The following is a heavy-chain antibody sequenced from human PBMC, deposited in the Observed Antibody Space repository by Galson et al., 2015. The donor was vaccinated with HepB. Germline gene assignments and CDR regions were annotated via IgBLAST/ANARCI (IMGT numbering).Heavy chain of an antibody. CDR3: ARDRQSGIVVVPAAIPHYYGMDV. V-gene: IGHV1-69*13. D-gene: IGHD2-2*02. J-gene: IGHJ6*02. CDR2: IVPIFGTA. Sequence: SVKVSCKASGGTFSSYAISWVRQAPGQGLEWMGGIVPIFGTANYAQKFRGRVTITADESTSTAYMELSSLRSEDTAVYYCARDRQSGIVVVPAAIPHYYGMDVWGQGTTVTVSS. CDR1: GGTFSSYA.